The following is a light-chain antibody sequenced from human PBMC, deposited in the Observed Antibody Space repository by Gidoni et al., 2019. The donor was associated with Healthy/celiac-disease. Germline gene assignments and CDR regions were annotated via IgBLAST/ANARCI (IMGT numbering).Light chain of an antibody. CDR1: QSVSSN. J-gene: IGKJ4*01. V-gene: IGKV3-15*01. CDR2: GAS. Sequence: ELGMTQPPATLSVSPGERATLSCRASQSVSSNLAWYQQKPGQAPRLLIYGASTRATGIPARFSGSGSGTEFTLTISSLQSEDFAVYYCQQYNNWPPLTFGGGTKVEIK. CDR3: QQYNNWPPLT.